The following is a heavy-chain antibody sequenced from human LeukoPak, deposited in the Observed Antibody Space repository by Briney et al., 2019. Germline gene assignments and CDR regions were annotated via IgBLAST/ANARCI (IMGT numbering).Heavy chain of an antibody. CDR3: ATSTLYDFWSGHLFDY. J-gene: IGHJ4*02. D-gene: IGHD3-3*01. Sequence: GGSLRLSCAASGFTFSSYSMNWVRQAPGKGLEWVSSISSSSSYIYYADSVKGRFTISRDNAKNSLYLQMNSLRAEDTAVYYCATSTLYDFWSGHLFDYWGQGTLVTVSS. V-gene: IGHV3-21*01. CDR1: GFTFSSYS. CDR2: ISSSSSYI.